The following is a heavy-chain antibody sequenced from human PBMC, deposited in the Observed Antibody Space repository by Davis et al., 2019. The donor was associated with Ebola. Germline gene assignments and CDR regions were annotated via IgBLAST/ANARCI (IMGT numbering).Heavy chain of an antibody. J-gene: IGHJ4*02. CDR1: GYTFTGYY. CDR2: INPNSGGT. D-gene: IGHD1-26*01. V-gene: IGHV1-2*02. Sequence: ASVKVSCKASGYTFTGYYMHWVRQAPGQGLEWMGWINPNSGGTNYAQEFQGRVTMTRDTSTSTAYMELRSLTSDDTAVYYCARDVGSVPDMWGQGTPVTVSS. CDR3: ARDVGSVPDM.